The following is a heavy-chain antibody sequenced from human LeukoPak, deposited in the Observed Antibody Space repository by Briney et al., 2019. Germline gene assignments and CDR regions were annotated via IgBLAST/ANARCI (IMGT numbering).Heavy chain of an antibody. D-gene: IGHD5-12*01. V-gene: IGHV4-59*08. Sequence: SETLSLTCTVSGGSISSYYWSWIRQPPGKGLEWIGYIYYSGSTNYNPSLKSRVTISVDTSKNQFSLKLSSVTAADTAVYYCARQGYSGYDSPFGFWGQGTLVTVSS. CDR1: GGSISSYY. CDR3: ARQGYSGYDSPFGF. J-gene: IGHJ4*02. CDR2: IYYSGST.